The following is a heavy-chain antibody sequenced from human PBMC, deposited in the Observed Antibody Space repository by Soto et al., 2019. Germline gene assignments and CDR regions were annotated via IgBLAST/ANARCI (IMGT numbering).Heavy chain of an antibody. D-gene: IGHD2-21*01. CDR1: GFTFNSAW. J-gene: IGHJ4*02. Sequence: PGGSLRLSCAASGFTFNSAWMTWVRQPPGRGLEWVGRIKSQSDGGTVDSAAPVKGRFTISRDDAKNTLYLQLNSLMPEDTAVYHCAIPSIPPNRHYFWGRGPLVTVSS. CDR3: AIPSIPPNRHYF. CDR2: IKSQSDGGTV. V-gene: IGHV3-15*01.